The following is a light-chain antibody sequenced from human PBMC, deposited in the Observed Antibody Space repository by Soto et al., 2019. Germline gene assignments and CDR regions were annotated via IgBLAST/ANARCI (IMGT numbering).Light chain of an antibody. CDR2: DAS. J-gene: IGKJ4*01. Sequence: EIVLTQSPGTLSLSPGERATLSCRASQSVSYYLAWYQQQPGQAPRLLIYDASSRATGIPARFGGSGSGTNFTLTISSLEPEDFAVYYCQQRSNWPPVLTFGGGTKVEIK. V-gene: IGKV3-11*01. CDR3: QQRSNWPPVLT. CDR1: QSVSYY.